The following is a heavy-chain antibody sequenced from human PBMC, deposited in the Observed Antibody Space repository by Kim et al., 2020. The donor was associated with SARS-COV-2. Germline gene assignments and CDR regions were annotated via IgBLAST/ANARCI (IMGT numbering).Heavy chain of an antibody. D-gene: IGHD3-3*01. CDR3: ARARKLRFLEWQTPAYMDV. CDR1: GFTFSSYW. J-gene: IGHJ6*03. Sequence: GGSLRLSCAASGFTFSSYWMHWVRQAPGKGLVWVSRINSDGSSTSYADSVKGRFTISRDNAKNTLYLQMNSLRAEDTAVYYCARARKLRFLEWQTPAYMDVWGKGPTVTVSS. CDR2: INSDGSST. V-gene: IGHV3-74*01.